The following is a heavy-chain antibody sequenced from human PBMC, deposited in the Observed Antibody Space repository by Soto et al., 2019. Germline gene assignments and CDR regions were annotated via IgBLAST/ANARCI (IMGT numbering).Heavy chain of an antibody. V-gene: IGHV4-34*01. CDR2: VNHSGST. Sequence: PSETLSLTCAVYGGSFSGYYWSLIRQPPGKGLEWIGEVNHSGSTNYNPSHKSRVTISVDTSKNQFSLKLSSVTAADTAVYYCARALYSSSLFDPWGQGTMVTVSS. CDR3: ARALYSSSLFDP. CDR1: GGSFSGYY. J-gene: IGHJ5*02. D-gene: IGHD6-6*01.